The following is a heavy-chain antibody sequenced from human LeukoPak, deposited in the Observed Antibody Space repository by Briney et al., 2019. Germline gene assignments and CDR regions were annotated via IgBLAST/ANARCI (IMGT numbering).Heavy chain of an antibody. CDR3: ARDGAAGIGEYYFDY. Sequence: GGSLRLPCAASGFTFSSYAMHWVRQAPGKGLEWVAVISYDGSNRYYADSVKGRFTISRDSSKNTLYLQMNSLRAEDTAVYYCARDGAAGIGEYYFDYWGQGTLVTVSS. CDR2: ISYDGSNR. V-gene: IGHV3-30*01. D-gene: IGHD6-13*01. J-gene: IGHJ4*02. CDR1: GFTFSSYA.